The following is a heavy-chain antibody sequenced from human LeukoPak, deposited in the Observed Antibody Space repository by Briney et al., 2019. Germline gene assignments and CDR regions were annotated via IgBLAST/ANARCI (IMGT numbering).Heavy chain of an antibody. D-gene: IGHD6-19*01. V-gene: IGHV1-69*04. CDR3: ARDASASSSGWYGASGMDV. CDR2: IIPIFGIA. CDR1: GGTFSSYA. J-gene: IGHJ6*02. Sequence: GASVKVSCKASGGTFSSYAISWVRQAPGQGLEWMGRIIPIFGIANYAQKFQGRVTITADKSASTAYMELSSLRSEDTAVYYCARDASASSSGWYGASGMDVWGQGTTVTVSS.